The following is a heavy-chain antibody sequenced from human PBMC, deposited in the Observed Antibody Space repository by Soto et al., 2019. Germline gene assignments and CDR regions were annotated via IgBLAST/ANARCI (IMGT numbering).Heavy chain of an antibody. CDR2: INHSGST. CDR1: GGSFSVYY. J-gene: IGHJ4*02. Sequence: SETLSLTCAVYGGSFSVYYWRWMRQPQGKGLEWIGEINHSGSTNYNPSLKSRVTISVDTSKNQFSLKLSSVTAADTAVYYCARGALRYFDWLPDTWGQGTLVPVSS. D-gene: IGHD3-9*01. V-gene: IGHV4-34*01. CDR3: ARGALRYFDWLPDT.